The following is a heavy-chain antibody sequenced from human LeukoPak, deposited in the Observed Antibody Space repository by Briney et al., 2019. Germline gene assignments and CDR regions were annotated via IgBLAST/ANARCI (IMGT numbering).Heavy chain of an antibody. CDR2: IIPILGIA. CDR1: GGTFSSYA. V-gene: IGHV1-69*04. Sequence: GASVKVSCKASGGTFSSYAISWVRQAPGQGLEWMGRIIPILGIANYAQKFQGRVTITADKSTSTAYVELSSLRSEDTAVYYCARDQNLDYWGQGTLVTVSS. CDR3: ARDQNLDY. J-gene: IGHJ4*02.